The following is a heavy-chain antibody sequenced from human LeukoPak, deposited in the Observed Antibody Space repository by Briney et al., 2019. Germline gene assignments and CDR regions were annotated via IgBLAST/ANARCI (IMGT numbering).Heavy chain of an antibody. Sequence: NPGGSLRLSCAASGFTFSNYYMSWIRQAPGKGLEWVSFISSSGSTIYYADSVKGRFTISRDNAKNSLYLQMNSLRAEDTAVYYCARDPAYLTGVGAPGPVDYWGQGTLVPVSS. V-gene: IGHV3-11*04. D-gene: IGHD1-26*01. CDR3: ARDPAYLTGVGAPGPVDY. CDR2: ISSSGSTI. J-gene: IGHJ4*02. CDR1: GFTFSNYY.